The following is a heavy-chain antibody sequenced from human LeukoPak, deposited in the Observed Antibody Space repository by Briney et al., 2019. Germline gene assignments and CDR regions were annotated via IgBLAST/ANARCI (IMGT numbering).Heavy chain of an antibody. CDR3: ATTSHRGYYYMDV. CDR2: INHSGST. D-gene: IGHD1-14*01. J-gene: IGHJ6*03. V-gene: IGHV4-34*01. CDR1: GGSFSGYY. Sequence: SETLSLTCAVYGGSFSGYYWSWIRKPPGKGLEWIGEINHSGSTNYNPSLKSRVTISVDTSKNQFSLKLSSVTAADTAVYYCATTSHRGYYYMDVWGKGTTVTVSS.